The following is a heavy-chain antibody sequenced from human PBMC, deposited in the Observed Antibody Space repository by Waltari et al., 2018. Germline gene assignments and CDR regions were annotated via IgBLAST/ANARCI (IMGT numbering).Heavy chain of an antibody. Sequence: QLQLQESGPGLVKPSETLSLTCTVSGGSISSSSYYWGWIRQPPGKGLEWIGSIYYSGSTYYNPSLKSRVTISVDTSKNQFSLKLSSVTAADTAVYYCARVYGQLALEEAFDIWGQGTMVTVSS. J-gene: IGHJ3*02. CDR1: GGSISSSSYY. V-gene: IGHV4-39*07. CDR2: IYYSGST. D-gene: IGHD2-2*01. CDR3: ARVYGQLALEEAFDI.